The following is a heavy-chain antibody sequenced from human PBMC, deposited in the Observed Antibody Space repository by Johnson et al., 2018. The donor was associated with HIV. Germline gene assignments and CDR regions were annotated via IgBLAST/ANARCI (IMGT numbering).Heavy chain of an antibody. CDR1: GFTFSTYW. Sequence: VQLVESGGGLVQPGGSLRLSCAASGFTFSTYWMHWVRQAPGKGLVWVSRISSDGSIPVYADSVKGRFTISSDNAKNTVYLQMSSLRAEETSVYYCARDFTLGGWSGALDMWGQGTMVTVSS. CDR2: ISSDGSIP. V-gene: IGHV3-74*01. CDR3: ARDFTLGGWSGALDM. D-gene: IGHD6-19*01. J-gene: IGHJ3*02.